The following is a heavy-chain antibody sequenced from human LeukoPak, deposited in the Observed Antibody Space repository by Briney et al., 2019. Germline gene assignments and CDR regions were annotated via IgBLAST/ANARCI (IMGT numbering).Heavy chain of an antibody. J-gene: IGHJ4*02. CDR1: GFTFDDYG. V-gene: IGHV3-23*01. Sequence: QTGGSLRLSCAASGFTFDDYGMSWVRQAPGKGLEWVSAISGSGGTTYYADSVKGRFTISRDNSKSTLYLQINSLRAEDTAVYYCAKDHLPGIVVADRDYWGQGTLVTVSS. D-gene: IGHD6-19*01. CDR3: AKDHLPGIVVADRDY. CDR2: ISGSGGTT.